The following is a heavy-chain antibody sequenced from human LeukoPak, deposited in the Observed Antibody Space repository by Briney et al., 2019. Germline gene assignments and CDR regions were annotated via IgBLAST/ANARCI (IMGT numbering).Heavy chain of an antibody. CDR2: IDTNTGNP. J-gene: IGHJ4*02. D-gene: IGHD1-26*01. Sequence: ASVKVSCKASGYTFTSYGISWVRQAPGRGLEWMGWIDTNTGNPTYAQGFRGRFVFSFDTSVSTAYLQIYSLEPEDTAVYFCARGRSSPGIDYWGLGTQVTVSS. CDR1: GYTFTSYG. V-gene: IGHV7-4-1*01. CDR3: ARGRSSPGIDY.